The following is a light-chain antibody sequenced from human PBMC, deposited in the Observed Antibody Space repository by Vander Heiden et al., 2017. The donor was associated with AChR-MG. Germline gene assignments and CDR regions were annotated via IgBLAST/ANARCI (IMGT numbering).Light chain of an antibody. Sequence: ELVLTQSPGTLPLSPGERATPPCRASQSVSSSYLAWYQQKPGQAPRLPIYGASSRATGIPDRFSGRGSGTDFTLTISRLEPEDFAVYYCQQDGSSPLTFGGGTKVEIK. V-gene: IGKV3-20*01. CDR1: QSVSSSY. J-gene: IGKJ4*01. CDR3: QQDGSSPLT. CDR2: GAS.